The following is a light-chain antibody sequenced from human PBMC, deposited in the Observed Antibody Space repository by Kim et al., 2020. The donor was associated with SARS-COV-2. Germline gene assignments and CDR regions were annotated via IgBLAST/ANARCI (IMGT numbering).Light chain of an antibody. CDR1: LGIGTY. CDR3: QKYSSAPWT. Sequence: DIQMTQSPSSLSASVGDRVTITCRASLGIGTYLAWYQQKPGKVPKVLIYAASTLQSGVPSRFSGSGSGTDFTLTISSLQPEDVATYYCQKYSSAPWTFGPGTKVDIK. V-gene: IGKV1-27*01. CDR2: AAS. J-gene: IGKJ1*01.